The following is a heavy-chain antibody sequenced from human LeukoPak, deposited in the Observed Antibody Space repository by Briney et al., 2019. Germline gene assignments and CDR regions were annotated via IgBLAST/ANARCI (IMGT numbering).Heavy chain of an antibody. CDR2: ISGSGGST. CDR1: GFTFSSYA. Sequence: VGTLRLSCAATGFTFSSYAMSWVRQAPRKGLEWVSAISGSGGSTYYADSVTGGFTISRDNSKNTLYLQMNSLRAEDTAVYYCAKEYSSSWPIQHWGEGTLVTVSS. J-gene: IGHJ1*01. CDR3: AKEYSSSWPIQH. D-gene: IGHD6-13*01. V-gene: IGHV3-23*01.